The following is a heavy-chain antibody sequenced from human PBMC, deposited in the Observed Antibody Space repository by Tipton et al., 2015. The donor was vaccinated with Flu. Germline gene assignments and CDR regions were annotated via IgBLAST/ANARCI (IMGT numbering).Heavy chain of an antibody. V-gene: IGHV4-61*02. J-gene: IGHJ5*02. CDR2: IYTSGST. CDR3: ARAAAVALDP. Sequence: TLSLTCNVSGGSISSGSYYWSWIRQPAGKGLEWIGRIYTSGSTNYNPSLKSRVTISVDTSKNQFSLKLSSVTAADTAVYYCARAAAVALDPWGQGMLVTVSS. D-gene: IGHD6-19*01. CDR1: GGSISSGSYY.